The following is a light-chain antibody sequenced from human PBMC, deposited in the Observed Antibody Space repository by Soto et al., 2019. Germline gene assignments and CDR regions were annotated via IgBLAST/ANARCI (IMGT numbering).Light chain of an antibody. CDR2: GAS. J-gene: IGKJ1*01. V-gene: IGKV3-20*01. CDR3: HQYGSSSWK. Sequence: EIVMTQSPGTVSVFPGETVTLSCRASQSVSSYLAWYQQKPGQAPRLLIYGASSRATGISGRFSGSGSGTDFTLTISRLEPEDFAVYYCHQYGSSSWKFGQGTKVDIK. CDR1: QSVSSY.